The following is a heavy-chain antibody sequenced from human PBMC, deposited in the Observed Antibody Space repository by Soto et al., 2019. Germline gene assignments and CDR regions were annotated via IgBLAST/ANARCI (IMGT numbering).Heavy chain of an antibody. D-gene: IGHD2-21*02. Sequence: EVQLVESGGGLVQPGGSLRLSCAASGFTFSSYEMNWVRQAPGKGLEWVSYISSSGSTIYYADSVKGRFTISRDNAKNSLYLQMHSLRAEDTAVYYCAKVGEDCGGDCYSYYFDYLGQGTLVTVSS. CDR3: AKVGEDCGGDCYSYYFDY. J-gene: IGHJ4*01. V-gene: IGHV3-48*03. CDR1: GFTFSSYE. CDR2: ISSSGSTI.